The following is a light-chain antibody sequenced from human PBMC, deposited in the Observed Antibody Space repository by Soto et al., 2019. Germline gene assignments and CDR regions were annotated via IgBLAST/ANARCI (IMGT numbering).Light chain of an antibody. CDR3: NPYINSLRL. J-gene: IGKJ1*01. CDR1: QSVSSN. V-gene: IGKV3-15*01. CDR2: GAS. Sequence: ILMTQSPATLSVSQGERATLSCRASQSVSSNLAWYQQKPGQAPRLLIYGASTRATGIPARFSGSGSGTEFSLTISSLHSDDFVIYSCNPYINSLRLFGPVT.